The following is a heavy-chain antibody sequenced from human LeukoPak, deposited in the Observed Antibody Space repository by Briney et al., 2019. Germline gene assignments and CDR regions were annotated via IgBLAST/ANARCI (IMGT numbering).Heavy chain of an antibody. V-gene: IGHV3-74*03. CDR2: INSDGSRT. CDR3: ARDRCSSTSCYAYFDY. D-gene: IGHD2-2*01. CDR1: GFTFSSYW. J-gene: IGHJ4*02. Sequence: GGSLRLSCAASGFTFSSYWMHWVRQAPGKGLVWVSRINSDGSRTTYADSVKGRFTISRDNAKNTLYLLMNSLRAEDTAVYYCARDRCSSTSCYAYFDYWGQGTLVTVSS.